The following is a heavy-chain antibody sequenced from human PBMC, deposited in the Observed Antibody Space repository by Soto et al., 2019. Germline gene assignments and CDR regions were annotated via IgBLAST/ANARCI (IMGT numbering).Heavy chain of an antibody. J-gene: IGHJ4*02. CDR3: AKDSRIVVVTAPYDY. D-gene: IGHD2-21*02. CDR2: ISYDGSNK. V-gene: IGHV3-30*18. Sequence: QVQLVESGGGVVQPGRSLRLSCAASGFTFSSYGMHWVRQAPGKGLEWVAVISYDGSNKYYADSVKGRFTISRDNSKNTLYLQMNILRAGDTAVYYCAKDSRIVVVTAPYDYWGQGTLVTVSS. CDR1: GFTFSSYG.